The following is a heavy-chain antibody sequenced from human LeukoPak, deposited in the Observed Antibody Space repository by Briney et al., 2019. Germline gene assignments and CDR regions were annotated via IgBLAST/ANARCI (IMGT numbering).Heavy chain of an antibody. CDR2: IGTEADT. V-gene: IGHV3-13*01. CDR3: ARDMGYKWGIDY. D-gene: IGHD1-20*01. J-gene: IGHJ4*02. CDR1: GFTFSSYD. Sequence: GGSPRLSCAASGFTFSSYDMHWVRQATRRGLEWVSSIGTEADTYYPGSVKGRFTISRENAKSSLYLQMNSLRAGDTAVYYCARDMGYKWGIDYWGQGTLVTVSS.